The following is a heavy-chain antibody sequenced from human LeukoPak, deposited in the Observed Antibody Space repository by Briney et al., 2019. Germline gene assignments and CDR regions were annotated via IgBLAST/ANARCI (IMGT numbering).Heavy chain of an antibody. D-gene: IGHD5-18*01. CDR2: IYPGDSDT. V-gene: IGHV5-51*01. CDR3: ARGGIQLWLHERGRNWFDP. Sequence: GESLKISCKGSGYSFTSYWIGWVRQMPGKGVEWRGIIYPGDSDTRYSPSFQGQVTISADKSISTAYLQWSSLKASDTAMYYCARGGIQLWLHERGRNWFDPWGQGTLVTVSS. J-gene: IGHJ5*02. CDR1: GYSFTSYW.